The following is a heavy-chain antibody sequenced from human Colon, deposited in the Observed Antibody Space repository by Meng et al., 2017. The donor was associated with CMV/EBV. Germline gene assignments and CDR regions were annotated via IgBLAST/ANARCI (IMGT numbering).Heavy chain of an antibody. CDR1: GESSSVYY. D-gene: IGHD2-2*01. J-gene: IGHJ4*01. V-gene: IGHV4-34*01. CDR2: SYYTGST. CDR3: ARATKSSCWEVLDY. Sequence: QYPQWCAGFLNALETLSLTFSCCGESSSVYYWTWILHPPGGGLEWLGASYYTGSTNYSPSLKSRGTLSLDTSKNQFSLKLNSVTAADTAVYYCARATKSSCWEVLDYWGHGTLVTVSS.